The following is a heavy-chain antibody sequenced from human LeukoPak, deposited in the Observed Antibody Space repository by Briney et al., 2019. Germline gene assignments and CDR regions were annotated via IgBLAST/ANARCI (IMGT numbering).Heavy chain of an antibody. V-gene: IGHV4-59*01. CDR3: AGWTYYYGSGSYYMGYYFDY. Sequence: SETLSLTCTVSGGSISSYYWSWIRQPPGKGLEWIGYIYYSGSTNHNPSLKSRVTISVDTSKNQFSLKLSSVTAADTAVYYCAGWTYYYGSGSYYMGYYFDYWGQGTLVTVSS. J-gene: IGHJ4*02. CDR1: GGSISSYY. D-gene: IGHD3-10*01. CDR2: IYYSGST.